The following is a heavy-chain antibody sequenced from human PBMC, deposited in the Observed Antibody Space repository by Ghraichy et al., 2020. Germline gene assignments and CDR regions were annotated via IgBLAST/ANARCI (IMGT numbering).Heavy chain of an antibody. Sequence: GGSLRLSCAASGFTFRTYAMHWVRQAPGKGLEWVALISPDGDTKYYGDSVKGRFTISRDDSKDTLYLQMDSLIAEDTAVYYCAKGCDESPSCYILAHWGQGNPVTVAS. CDR1: GFTFRTYA. CDR2: ISPDGDTK. V-gene: IGHV3-30*18. D-gene: IGHD2-2*02. CDR3: AKGCDESPSCYILAH. J-gene: IGHJ4*02.